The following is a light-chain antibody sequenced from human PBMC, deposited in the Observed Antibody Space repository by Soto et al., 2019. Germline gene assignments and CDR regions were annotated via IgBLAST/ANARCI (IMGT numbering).Light chain of an antibody. CDR2: EAT. J-gene: IGLJ3*02. CDR3: SLYASTNTFM. CDR1: SSDIGRYNL. V-gene: IGLV2-23*02. Sequence: QYVLTQPASVSGSPGQSITISCTGTSSDIGRYNLVSWYQQHPGKPPKLMIYEATKRPSGVSNRFSGSKSGNTASLTISGLQAEDEADYYCSLYASTNTFMFGGGTKVTVL.